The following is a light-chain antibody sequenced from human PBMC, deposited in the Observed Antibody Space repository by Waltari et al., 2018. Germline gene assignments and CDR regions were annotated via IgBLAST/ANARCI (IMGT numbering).Light chain of an antibody. CDR2: EVS. CDR1: SRDVGSYNL. V-gene: IGLV2-23*02. J-gene: IGLJ2*01. CDR3: CSYAGSSTLV. Sequence: QSALTQPASVSGSPGQSITLPCTGTSRDVGSYNLVSWYQQHPGKAPKLMIYEVSKRPSGVSNRFSGSKSGNTASLTISGLQAEDEADYYCCSYAGSSTLVFGGGTKLTVL.